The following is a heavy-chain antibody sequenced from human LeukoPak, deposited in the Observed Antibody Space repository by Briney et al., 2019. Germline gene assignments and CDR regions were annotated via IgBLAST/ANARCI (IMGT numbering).Heavy chain of an antibody. V-gene: IGHV3-23*01. D-gene: IGHD6-13*01. CDR3: AKRYGDSTGWFFDF. Sequence: PGESLKLSCEGSRYSFDSYAMTWVRQAPGKGLEWVSSINGGGDITYYAESVKGRFTVSRDNSKNTLFLQMNSLRAEDTAVSYCAKRYGDSTGWFFDFWGQGSLVTVSS. J-gene: IGHJ4*02. CDR1: RYSFDSYA. CDR2: INGGGDIT.